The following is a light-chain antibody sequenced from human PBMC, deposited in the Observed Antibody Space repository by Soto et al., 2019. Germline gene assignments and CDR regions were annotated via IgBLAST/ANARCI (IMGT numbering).Light chain of an antibody. CDR1: QSISDG. CDR2: DAS. CDR3: QQENSDSYT. J-gene: IGKJ2*01. V-gene: IGKV1-5*01. Sequence: DIQMTQSPSTLSASVGDRVTITCRASQSISDGLAWYQQKPGKAPKLLIYDASSLESGVPSRFSGSGSGTEFSLTIRSLQPDDFATYYCQQENSDSYTFGQGTKLEVK.